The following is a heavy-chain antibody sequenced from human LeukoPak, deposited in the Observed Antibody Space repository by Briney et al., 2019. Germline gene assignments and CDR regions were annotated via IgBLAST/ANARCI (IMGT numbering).Heavy chain of an antibody. CDR2: VSSGSSYI. CDR3: ARYSRSYRDY. Sequence: GVSLRLSCAPSGFTFSSYNMNCVRHSPGKGREWVSSVSSGSSYIYYAHSVKGRFTITRDNGRNSLYLQMNSLRAEDTAVYYCARYSRSYRDYWGQGTLVTVPS. V-gene: IGHV3-21*01. J-gene: IGHJ4*02. CDR1: GFTFSSYN. D-gene: IGHD4-11*01.